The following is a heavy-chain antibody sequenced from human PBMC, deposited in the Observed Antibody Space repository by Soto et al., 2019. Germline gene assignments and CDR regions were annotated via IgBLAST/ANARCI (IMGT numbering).Heavy chain of an antibody. Sequence: SETLSLTCTVSGGSISSYYWSWIRQPPGKGLEWIGYIYYSGSTNYNPSLKSRVTISVDTSKNQFSLKLSSVTAAETAVYYCARAYGSGSYYRGLGAFDIWGQGTMVTVSS. V-gene: IGHV4-59*08. CDR3: ARAYGSGSYYRGLGAFDI. CDR2: IYYSGST. J-gene: IGHJ3*02. D-gene: IGHD3-10*01. CDR1: GGSISSYY.